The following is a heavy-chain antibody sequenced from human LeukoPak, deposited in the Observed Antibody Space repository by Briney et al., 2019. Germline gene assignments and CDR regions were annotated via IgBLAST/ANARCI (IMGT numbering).Heavy chain of an antibody. D-gene: IGHD1-26*01. Sequence: GGSLRLSCAASGFTFSIYAMSWVRQAPGKGLEWVAAISGRGYNTDYADTHYADSVKGRFTISRDDSKNTLYLQMHTLSAEDTAVFYCAKDFGLGATGFFDYWGQGTLVTVSS. J-gene: IGHJ4*02. V-gene: IGHV3-23*01. CDR3: AKDFGLGATGFFDY. CDR1: GFTFSIYA. CDR2: ISGRGYNTDYADT.